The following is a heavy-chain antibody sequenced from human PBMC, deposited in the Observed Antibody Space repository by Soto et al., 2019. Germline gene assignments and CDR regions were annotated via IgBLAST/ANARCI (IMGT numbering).Heavy chain of an antibody. CDR3: ARSAVRRWLQSYYFDY. CDR2: IYYSGST. V-gene: IGHV4-59*01. D-gene: IGHD5-12*01. J-gene: IGHJ4*02. Sequence: SETLSLTCTVSGGSISSYYWSWIRQPPGKGLEWIGYIYYSGSTNYNPSLKSRVTISVDTSKNQFSLKLSSVTAADTAVYYCARSAVRRWLQSYYFDYWGQGTLVTVSS. CDR1: GGSISSYY.